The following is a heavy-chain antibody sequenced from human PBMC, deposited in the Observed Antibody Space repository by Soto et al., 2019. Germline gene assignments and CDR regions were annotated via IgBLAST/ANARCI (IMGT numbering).Heavy chain of an antibody. V-gene: IGHV1-46*01. D-gene: IGHD2-2*01. CDR3: ARDALIVVVPAAQGYYFDY. Sequence: ASVKVSCKASGYTFTSYYMHWVRQAPGQGLEWMGIINPSGGSTSYAQKFQGRVTMTRDTSTSTVYMELSSLRSEDTAVYYCARDALIVVVPAAQGYYFDYWGQGTLVTVSS. J-gene: IGHJ4*02. CDR1: GYTFTSYY. CDR2: INPSGGST.